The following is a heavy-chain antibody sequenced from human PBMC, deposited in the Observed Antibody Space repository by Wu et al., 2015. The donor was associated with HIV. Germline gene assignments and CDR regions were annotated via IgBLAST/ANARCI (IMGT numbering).Heavy chain of an antibody. V-gene: IGHV1-2*02. CDR1: GYTFTGYY. D-gene: IGHD6-13*01. CDR2: INPNSGGT. Sequence: QVQLVQSGAEVKKPGASVKVSCKASGYTFTGYYMHWVRQAPGQGLEWMGWINPNSGGTNYAQKFQGRVTMTRDTSISTAYMELSRLTSDDTAVYYCAREHSSSWTRVPLVPTPWGQGTLVHRLL. J-gene: IGHJ5*02. CDR3: AREHSSSWTRVPLVPTP.